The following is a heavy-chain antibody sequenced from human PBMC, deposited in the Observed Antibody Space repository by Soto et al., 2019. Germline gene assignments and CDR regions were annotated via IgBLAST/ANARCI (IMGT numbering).Heavy chain of an antibody. D-gene: IGHD2-21*02. V-gene: IGHV3-9*01. CDR2: ISWTGGPI. CDR3: TKEVRRNGDYGPPNFDY. Sequence: EVQLVESGGGLVQPGRSLRLSCAASGFNFNDYGMHWVRQVPGKGLEWVSGISWTGGPIGYSDSVKGRFTISRDNAKNSLYIKKNSLRAEDPALYYCTKEVRRNGDYGPPNFDYWGQGPLATVPS. J-gene: IGHJ4*02. CDR1: GFNFNDYG.